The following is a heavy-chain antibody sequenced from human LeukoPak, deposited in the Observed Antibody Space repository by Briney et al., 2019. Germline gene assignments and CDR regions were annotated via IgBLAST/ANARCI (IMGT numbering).Heavy chain of an antibody. CDR1: GGSISSYY. CDR2: IYYSGST. J-gene: IGHJ4*02. CDR3: ASGETDSSGYYYYFDY. V-gene: IGHV4-59*01. Sequence: PSETLSLTCTVSGGSISSYYWSWIRQPPGKGLEWIGYIYYSGSTNYNPSLKSRVTISVDTSKNQFSLKLSSVTAADTAVYYCASGETDSSGYYYYFDYWGQGTLVTVSS. D-gene: IGHD3-22*01.